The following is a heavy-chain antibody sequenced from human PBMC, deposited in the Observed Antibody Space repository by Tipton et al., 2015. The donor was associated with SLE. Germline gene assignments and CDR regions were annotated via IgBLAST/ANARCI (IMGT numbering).Heavy chain of an antibody. J-gene: IGHJ4*02. Sequence: LRLSCTVSGGSIISSSHYWGWIRQPPGKGLEYIGSIYYSGSPYCNPSLKSRVTISLDTSKNQFPLKLSSVTAADTAMYFCARFSYYYDSSAPIDYWGQGTLVTVSS. V-gene: IGHV4-39*01. D-gene: IGHD3-22*01. CDR3: ARFSYYYDSSAPIDY. CDR1: GGSIISSSHY. CDR2: IYYSGSP.